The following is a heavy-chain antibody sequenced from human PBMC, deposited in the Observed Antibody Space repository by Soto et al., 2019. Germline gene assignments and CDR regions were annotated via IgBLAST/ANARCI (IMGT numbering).Heavy chain of an antibody. D-gene: IGHD2-15*01. CDR1: GYTFTSYG. V-gene: IGHV1-18*01. CDR3: ARDFERYCSGGSCDSWNY. J-gene: IGHJ4*02. Sequence: ASVKVSCKASGYTFTSYGISWVRQAPGQGLERMGWISAYNGNTNYAQKLQGRVTMTTDTSTSTAYMELRSLRSDDTAVYYCARDFERYCSGGSCDSWNYWRQGTLVTVS. CDR2: ISAYNGNT.